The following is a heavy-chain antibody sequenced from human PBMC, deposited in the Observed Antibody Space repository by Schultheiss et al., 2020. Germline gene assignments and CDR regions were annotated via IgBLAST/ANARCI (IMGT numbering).Heavy chain of an antibody. Sequence: SETLSLTCAVYGGSFSGYYWSWIRQPPGKGLEWIGEINHSGSTNYNPSLKSRVTISVDTSKNQFSLKLSSVTAADTAVYYCARGRIDRVGDPFDYWGQGTMVTVYS. D-gene: IGHD4-17*01. J-gene: IGHJ4*02. CDR2: INHSGST. V-gene: IGHV4-34*01. CDR3: ARGRIDRVGDPFDY. CDR1: GGSFSGYY.